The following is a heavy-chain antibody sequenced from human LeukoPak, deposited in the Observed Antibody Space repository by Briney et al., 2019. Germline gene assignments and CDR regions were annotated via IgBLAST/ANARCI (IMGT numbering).Heavy chain of an antibody. D-gene: IGHD7-27*01. CDR3: AAGTGQVGSSGNYFDY. J-gene: IGHJ4*02. V-gene: IGHV4-39*07. CDR1: GGSISSSSYY. CDR2: IYYSGST. Sequence: SETLSLTCTVSGGSISSSSYYWGWIRQPPGKGLEWIGSIYYSGSTYYNPTLKSRVTISVDTSKSQFSLELTSMTAADTAVYYCAAGTGQVGSSGNYFDYWGQGILVTVSS.